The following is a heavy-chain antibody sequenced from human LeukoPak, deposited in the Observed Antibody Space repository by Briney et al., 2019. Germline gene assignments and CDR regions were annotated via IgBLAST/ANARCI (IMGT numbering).Heavy chain of an antibody. J-gene: IGHJ4*02. D-gene: IGHD2-2*01. V-gene: IGHV1-18*01. CDR3: ARGEVSASLYYFDI. Sequence: GASVKVSCKTSGYTFTTYGVSWVRQAPGQGLEWMGWVSGYTGNTNYAERFQGRVTMTIDTSTSTVYMELTSLRSDDTAVYYCARGEVSASLYYFDIWGQGTLVTVS. CDR2: VSGYTGNT. CDR1: GYTFTTYG.